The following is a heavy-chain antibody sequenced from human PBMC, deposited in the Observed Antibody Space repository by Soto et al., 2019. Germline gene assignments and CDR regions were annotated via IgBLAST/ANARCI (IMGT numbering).Heavy chain of an antibody. V-gene: IGHV1-18*01. D-gene: IGHD3-10*01. Sequence: QIQLVQSGPEVTKPGASVKVSCKTSGYTFTDFSITWVRQAPGQGLEWMGWVSPYYGNTKYTEKFQDRVTMTADTTTNTVDLELRTLTSDDTAIYYCARKGLLCDFWGQGTLVTVSS. J-gene: IGHJ4*02. CDR3: ARKGLLCDF. CDR2: VSPYYGNT. CDR1: GYTFTDFS.